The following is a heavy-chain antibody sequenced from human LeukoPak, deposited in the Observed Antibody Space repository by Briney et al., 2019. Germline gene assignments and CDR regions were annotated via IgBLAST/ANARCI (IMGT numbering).Heavy chain of an antibody. CDR3: ARDGYYDFWSPPEGFDY. J-gene: IGHJ4*02. V-gene: IGHV3-30*02. CDR2: IRYDGSNK. D-gene: IGHD3-3*01. Sequence: GGSLRLSCAASGFTFSSYGMHWVRQAPGKGLEWVAFIRYDGSNKYYADSVKGRFTISRDNAKNLLYLQMNSLRAEDTAVYYCARDGYYDFWSPPEGFDYWGQGTLVTVSS. CDR1: GFTFSSYG.